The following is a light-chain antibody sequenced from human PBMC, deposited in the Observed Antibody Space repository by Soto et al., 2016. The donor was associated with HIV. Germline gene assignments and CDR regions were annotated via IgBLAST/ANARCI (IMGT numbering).Light chain of an antibody. Sequence: DIQMTQSPSSLSASIGDRVTITCRASQMINSYLNWYQQKPGKAPKLLIYAASSLQVGVPSRFSGSASGTDFTLTISSLQPEDSASYFCLQDYDRPYTFGQGTKLEIK. V-gene: IGKV1-39*01. J-gene: IGKJ2*01. CDR1: QMINSY. CDR2: AAS. CDR3: LQDYDRPYT.